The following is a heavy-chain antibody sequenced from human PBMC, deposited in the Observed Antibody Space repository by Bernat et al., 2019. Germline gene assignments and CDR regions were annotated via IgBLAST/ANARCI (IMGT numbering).Heavy chain of an antibody. V-gene: IGHV1-3*01. CDR1: GYTFTSYA. Sequence: QVQLVQSGAEVKKPGASVKVSCKASGYTFTSYAMHWVRQAPGQRLEWMGWINAGNGNTKYSQKFQGRVTITRDTSASTAYMELSSLRSEDTAVYYCARLTKAAAGAFDYWGQGTLVTVSS. D-gene: IGHD6-13*01. CDR2: INAGNGNT. J-gene: IGHJ4*02. CDR3: ARLTKAAAGAFDY.